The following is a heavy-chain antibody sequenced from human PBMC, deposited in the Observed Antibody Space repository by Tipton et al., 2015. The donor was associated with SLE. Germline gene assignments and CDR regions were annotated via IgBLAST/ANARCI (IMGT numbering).Heavy chain of an antibody. CDR1: GGSFSGYY. V-gene: IGHV4-34*01. CDR2: INHSGST. J-gene: IGHJ3*02. CDR3: ARASSSSAFDI. Sequence: TLSLTCAVYGGSFSGYYWSWIRQPPGKGLEWIGEINHSGSTNYNPSLKSRVTMSVDTSKNQFSLKLSSVTAADTAVYYCARASSSSAFDIWGQGTMVTVSS. D-gene: IGHD6-6*01.